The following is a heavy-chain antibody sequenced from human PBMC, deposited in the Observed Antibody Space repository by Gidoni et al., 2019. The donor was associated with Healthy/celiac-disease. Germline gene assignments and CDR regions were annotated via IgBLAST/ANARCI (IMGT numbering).Heavy chain of an antibody. CDR2: ISGSGSST. J-gene: IGHJ4*02. CDR1: GFTFSSYA. V-gene: IGHV3-23*01. Sequence: EVQLLESGGGLVQPGGSLRLSCAASGFTFSSYAMSWVRQAPGKGLEWVSAISGSGSSTYYADSVKGRFTISRDNSKNTLYLQMNSLRAEDTAVYYCAKVLFGYSYGGPFDYWGQGTLVTVSS. D-gene: IGHD5-18*01. CDR3: AKVLFGYSYGGPFDY.